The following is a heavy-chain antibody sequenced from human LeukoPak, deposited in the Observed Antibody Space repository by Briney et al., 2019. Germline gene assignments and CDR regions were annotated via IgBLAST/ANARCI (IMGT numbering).Heavy chain of an antibody. Sequence: PSETLSLTCTVSGYSISSGYYWGWIRQPPGKGLEWIGSIYHSGSTYYNPSLKSRVTISVDTSKNQFSLKLSSVTAADTAVYYCARCLAAAGSFGYNWFDPWGQGTLVTVSS. J-gene: IGHJ5*02. V-gene: IGHV4-38-2*02. CDR2: IYHSGST. CDR1: GYSISSGYY. D-gene: IGHD6-13*01. CDR3: ARCLAAAGSFGYNWFDP.